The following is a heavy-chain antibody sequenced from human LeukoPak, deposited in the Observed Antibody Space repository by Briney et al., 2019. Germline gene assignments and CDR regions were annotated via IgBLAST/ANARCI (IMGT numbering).Heavy chain of an antibody. CDR2: IKQDGSEK. Sequence: GGSLRLSCAASGFTFSSYWMSWVRQAPGKGLEWVANIKQDGSEKYYVDSVKGRFTISRDNAKNSLYLQMNSLRAEDTAVYYCASGSERGAPLHFDYWGQGTLVTVSS. V-gene: IGHV3-7*01. D-gene: IGHD1-1*01. CDR3: ASGSERGAPLHFDY. J-gene: IGHJ4*02. CDR1: GFTFSSYW.